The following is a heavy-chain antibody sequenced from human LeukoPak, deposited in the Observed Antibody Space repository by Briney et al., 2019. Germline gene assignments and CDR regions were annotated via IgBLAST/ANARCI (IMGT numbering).Heavy chain of an antibody. CDR2: IYYSGST. CDR1: GGSISSSSYY. Sequence: PSETLSLTCTVSGGSISSSSYYWGWIRQPPGKGLEWIGSIYYSGSTYYNPSLKSRVTISVDTSKNQFSLKLSSVTAADTAVYYCARGRAIFGVVITYYYYGMDVWGQGTTVTVSS. V-gene: IGHV4-39*01. CDR3: ARGRAIFGVVITYYYYGMDV. J-gene: IGHJ6*02. D-gene: IGHD3-3*01.